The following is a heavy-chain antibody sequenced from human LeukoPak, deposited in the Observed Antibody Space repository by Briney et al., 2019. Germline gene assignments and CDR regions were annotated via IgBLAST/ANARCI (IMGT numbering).Heavy chain of an antibody. Sequence: GGSLRLSCAASGFTFSIYAMSWVRQAPGKGLEWVSAISGSGGTAYYADSVKGRFTISRDNSKNTLYLQMNSLRAEDTAVYYCAKAYYDILTGTDYWGQGTLVTVSS. J-gene: IGHJ4*02. CDR1: GFTFSIYA. V-gene: IGHV3-23*01. D-gene: IGHD3-9*01. CDR2: ISGSGGTA. CDR3: AKAYYDILTGTDY.